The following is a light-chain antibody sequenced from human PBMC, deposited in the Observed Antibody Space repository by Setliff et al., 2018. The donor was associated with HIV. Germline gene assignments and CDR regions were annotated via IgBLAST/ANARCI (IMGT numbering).Light chain of an antibody. Sequence: QSALTQPPSVSGSPRQSVTISCTGTSSDVGSYNRVSWYQQSPGTAPELMIYEVNYRTSGVPDRFSGSTSGNTAYLTISWLQAEDEAPYYCSSYTSTNTSLFGNGTKVTVL. CDR1: SSDVGSYNR. V-gene: IGLV2-18*02. CDR3: SSYTSTNTSL. J-gene: IGLJ1*01. CDR2: EVN.